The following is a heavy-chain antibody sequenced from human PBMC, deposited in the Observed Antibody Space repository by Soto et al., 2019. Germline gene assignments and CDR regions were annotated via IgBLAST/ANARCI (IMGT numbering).Heavy chain of an antibody. CDR3: AREPRDYYDSSGYYPGAFDI. CDR2: IYYSGST. V-gene: IGHV4-31*03. Sequence: ASETLSLTCTVSGGSISSGGYYWSWIRQHPGKGLEWIGYIYYSGSTYYNPSLKSRVTISVDTSKNQFSLKLSSVTAADTAVYYCAREPRDYYDSSGYYPGAFDIWGQGTMVTVSS. D-gene: IGHD3-22*01. CDR1: GGSISSGGYY. J-gene: IGHJ3*02.